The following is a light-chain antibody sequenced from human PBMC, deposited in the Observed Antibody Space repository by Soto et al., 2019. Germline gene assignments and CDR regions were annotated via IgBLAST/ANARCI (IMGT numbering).Light chain of an antibody. CDR1: TSNIGADYD. Sequence: QSVLTQPPSVSGAPGQRVTISCTGSTSNIGADYDVHWYQQLPGTAPKLLIYGSSDRPSGVPDRFSGSKSGTSAPLAITGLQAEDEADYYCQSYDSSMINDVFGTGTKGTVL. CDR2: GSS. J-gene: IGLJ1*01. V-gene: IGLV1-40*01. CDR3: QSYDSSMINDV.